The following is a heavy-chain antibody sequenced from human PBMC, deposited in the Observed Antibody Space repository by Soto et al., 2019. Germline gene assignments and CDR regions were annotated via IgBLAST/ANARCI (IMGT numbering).Heavy chain of an antibody. Sequence: EVQLLESGGGLVQPGGSLRLSCAASGFTFSSYAMSWVRQAPGQGLEWVSEITGSGGSTYYGDSVKGRFTISRDNSKNMLYMQMNSLRGEDTAVYYCARDAFGGAFDIWCLGTMVTVSS. CDR2: ITGSGGST. V-gene: IGHV3-23*01. J-gene: IGHJ3*02. CDR3: ARDAFGGAFDI. CDR1: GFTFSSYA. D-gene: IGHD2-15*01.